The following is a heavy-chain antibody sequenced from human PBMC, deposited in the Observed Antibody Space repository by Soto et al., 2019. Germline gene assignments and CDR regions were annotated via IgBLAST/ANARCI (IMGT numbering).Heavy chain of an antibody. CDR3: ARGLGYKA. CDR1: GDSVSSSSYY. J-gene: IGHJ5*02. D-gene: IGHD5-12*01. CDR2: IHHSGTT. V-gene: IGHV4-31*03. Sequence: QVQLQESGPGLVKPSQTLSLTCTVSGDSVSSSSYYWSWIRQHPGKGLEWIGYIHHSGTTYYNPSLKSRITLSVDTSKNQFSLRWSSVTAADTAFYYCARGLGYKAWGQGTLVTVSS.